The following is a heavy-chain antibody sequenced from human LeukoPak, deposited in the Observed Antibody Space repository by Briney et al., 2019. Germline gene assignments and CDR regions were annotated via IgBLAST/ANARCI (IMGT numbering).Heavy chain of an antibody. CDR1: GYTFTSYG. CDR2: ISAYNGNT. D-gene: IGHD6-13*01. CDR3: ARDSPRGYSSSWYWFDP. J-gene: IGHJ5*02. Sequence: VSVKVSCKASGYTFTSYGISWMRQAPGQGLEWMGWISAYNGNTSYAQKLQGRVTMTTDTSTSTAYMELRSLRSDDTAVYYCARDSPRGYSSSWYWFDPWGQGTLVTVSS. V-gene: IGHV1-18*01.